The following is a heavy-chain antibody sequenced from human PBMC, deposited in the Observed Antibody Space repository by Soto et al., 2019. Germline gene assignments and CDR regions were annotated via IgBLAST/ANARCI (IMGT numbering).Heavy chain of an antibody. V-gene: IGHV1-69*13. CDR3: ARGKKGTGSDAFDI. CDR2: IIPIFGTA. CDR1: GGTFSSYA. D-gene: IGHD1-1*01. Sequence: GASVKVSCKASGGTFSSYAISWVRQAPGQGLEWMGGIIPIFGTANYAQKFQGRVTITADESTSTAYMELSSLRSEDTAVYYCARGKKGTGSDAFDIWGQGTMVTVS. J-gene: IGHJ3*02.